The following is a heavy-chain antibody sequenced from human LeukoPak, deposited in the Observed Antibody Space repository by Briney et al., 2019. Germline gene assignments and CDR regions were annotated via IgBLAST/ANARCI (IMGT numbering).Heavy chain of an antibody. CDR3: ARTTSLTASGYDY. V-gene: IGHV1-8*03. Sequence: ASVKVSCKASGYTFTNYHINWVRQAPGQGLEWMGWINPNTGDRGYAQKFQGRVSITSGTSISTAYMELGSPRSEDTAVYFCARTTSLTASGYDYWGQGTLVTVSS. CDR1: GYTFTNYH. D-gene: IGHD4-17*01. CDR2: INPNTGDR. J-gene: IGHJ4*02.